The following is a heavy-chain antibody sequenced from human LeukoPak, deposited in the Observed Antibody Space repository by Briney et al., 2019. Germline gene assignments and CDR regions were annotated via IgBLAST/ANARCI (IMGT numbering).Heavy chain of an antibody. J-gene: IGHJ4*02. Sequence: GGSLRLSCAASVFTFSSYWVSWVRQAPGKGRGWVGKILPEGSAKNYVASVTGRFIISRDNAKNSVSLQMNSLRSEDTAVYYCGRGSAAPDHWGQGTLVTVSS. D-gene: IGHD6-6*01. CDR1: VFTFSSYW. CDR2: ILPEGSAK. CDR3: GRGSAAPDH. V-gene: IGHV3-7*01.